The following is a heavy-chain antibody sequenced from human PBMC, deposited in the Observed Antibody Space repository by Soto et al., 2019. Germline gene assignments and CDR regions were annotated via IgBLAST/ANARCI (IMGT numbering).Heavy chain of an antibody. CDR3: AKDAKYLDAFDI. CDR2: ISGSGGST. D-gene: IGHD3-10*01. CDR1: GFTFSSYA. Sequence: GGSLRLSCSASGFTFSSYAMSWVRQAPGKGLEWVSAISGSGGSTYYADSVKGRFTISRXXXXXXXXXXXXXXXAEDTXXYYCAKDAKYLDAFDIWGQGTMVTVSS. J-gene: IGHJ3*02. V-gene: IGHV3-23*01.